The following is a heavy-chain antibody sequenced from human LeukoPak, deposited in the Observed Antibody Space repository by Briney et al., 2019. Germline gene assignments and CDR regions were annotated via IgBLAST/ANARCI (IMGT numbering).Heavy chain of an antibody. CDR3: ARDLGARSSWYYFDY. CDR1: GYTFTSYG. J-gene: IGHJ4*02. D-gene: IGHD6-13*01. V-gene: IGHV1-18*01. CDR2: ISAYNGNT. Sequence: SVKVSCKASGYTFTSYGISWVRQAPGQGLEWMGWISAYNGNTNYAQKLQGRVTMTTDTSTSTAYMELRSLRSDDTAVYYCARDLGARSSWYYFDYWGQGTLVTVSS.